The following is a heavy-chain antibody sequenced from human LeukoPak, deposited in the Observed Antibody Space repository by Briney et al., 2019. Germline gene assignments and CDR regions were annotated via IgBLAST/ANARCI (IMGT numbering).Heavy chain of an antibody. Sequence: ASVKVSCKGSGYPFSSYGITWVRQAPGQGLQWMGWISAYSGNTKYAESVQGRITMTTDTSTSTAYMELRSLRSDGTALYYCGSGSYYPFDFWGQGTLVTVST. V-gene: IGHV1-18*01. CDR3: GSGSYYPFDF. CDR1: GYPFSSYG. J-gene: IGHJ4*02. CDR2: ISAYSGNT. D-gene: IGHD1-26*01.